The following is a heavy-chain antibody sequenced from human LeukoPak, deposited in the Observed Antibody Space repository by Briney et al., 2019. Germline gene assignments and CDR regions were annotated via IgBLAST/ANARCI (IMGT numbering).Heavy chain of an antibody. CDR1: GGSFRGYY. CDR3: ARSERLLQAPFDP. Sequence: SETLSLTCAVYGGSFRGYYWSWIRQSPGKGLEWIGEINHSGTTNYNPSLKSRVTISVDTSKNQFSLKLTSMTAEDTTVYYCARSERLLQAPFDPWGRGTLVTVSS. D-gene: IGHD3-3*01. J-gene: IGHJ5*02. V-gene: IGHV4-34*01. CDR2: INHSGTT.